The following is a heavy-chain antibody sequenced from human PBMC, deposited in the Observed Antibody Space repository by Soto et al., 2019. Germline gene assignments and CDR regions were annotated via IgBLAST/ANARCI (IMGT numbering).Heavy chain of an antibody. CDR3: ARNVEPLHYDSSGYFSKRVDWFDP. CDR2: IIPIFGTA. D-gene: IGHD3-22*01. CDR1: GGTFSSYG. V-gene: IGHV1-69*01. Sequence: QVQLVQSGAEVKKPGSSVKVSCKASGGTFSSYGITWVRQAPGQGLEWMGGIIPIFGTANYAQKFQGRVTITADESTSTGYMELSSLRSEDTAVYYCARNVEPLHYDSSGYFSKRVDWFDPWGQGTLVTVSS. J-gene: IGHJ5*02.